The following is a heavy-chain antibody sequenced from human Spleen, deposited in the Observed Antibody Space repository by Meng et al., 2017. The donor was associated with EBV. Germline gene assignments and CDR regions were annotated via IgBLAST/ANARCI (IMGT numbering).Heavy chain of an antibody. Sequence: QVQLQRSGPGLVKPSQPLSLPCAISGDSVSSNNAAWNWIRQSPSRGLEWLGRTYYRSNWYNDYAVSLRSRLTINPDTSKNQFSLQLRSVTPEDTAVYYCTRTPHSSADWFDPWGQGTLVTVSS. J-gene: IGHJ5*02. CDR2: TYYRSNWYN. CDR3: TRTPHSSADWFDP. D-gene: IGHD1-26*01. CDR1: GDSVSSNNAA. V-gene: IGHV6-1*01.